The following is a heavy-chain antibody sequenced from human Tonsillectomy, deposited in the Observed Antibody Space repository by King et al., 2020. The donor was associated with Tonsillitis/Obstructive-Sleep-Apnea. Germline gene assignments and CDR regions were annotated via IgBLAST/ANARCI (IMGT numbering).Heavy chain of an antibody. CDR3: ARDHQEVFIAVAGTDYYYYGMDV. CDR2: IIPIFDTA. D-gene: IGHD6-19*01. J-gene: IGHJ6*02. Sequence: QLVQSGAEVKKPGSSVKVSCKASGGTFSSDAISWVRQAPGQGLEWMGGIIPIFDTASYAQKFQGRVTITADESTNTAYMELSSLRSEDTAVYYCARDHQEVFIAVAGTDYYYYGMDVWGQGTTVTVSS. CDR1: GGTFSSDA. V-gene: IGHV1-69*12.